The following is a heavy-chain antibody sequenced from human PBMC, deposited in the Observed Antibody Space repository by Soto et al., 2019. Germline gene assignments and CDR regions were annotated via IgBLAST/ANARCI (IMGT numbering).Heavy chain of an antibody. D-gene: IGHD3-22*01. CDR1: GFSFSTYW. CDR2: MSPGGIAT. J-gene: IGHJ4*02. CDR3: ATKGDSGSI. Sequence: EVQVVESGGGLVQPGGSLRLSCEVSGFSFSTYWMTWVRQAPGRGLKWVANMSPGGIATHYMDSVKGRFTISGDNAKNSVYLQMNSLRGDDTAVYYCATKGDSGSIWGQGTLVTVSS. V-gene: IGHV3-7*01.